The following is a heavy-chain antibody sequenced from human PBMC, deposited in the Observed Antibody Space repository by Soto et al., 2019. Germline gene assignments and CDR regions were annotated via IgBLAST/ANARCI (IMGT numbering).Heavy chain of an antibody. V-gene: IGHV4-59*01. D-gene: IGHD2-15*01. CDR3: ARGVPAVANAYDI. Sequence: SETLSLTCSVSGGSMSSYYWGWIRQPPGKGLEWIGYISYSGSTNYNPSLRSRVTISVDTSKNQFSLKLSSVSAADTAVYYCARGVPAVANAYDIWGQGTMVT. CDR1: GGSMSSYY. J-gene: IGHJ3*02. CDR2: ISYSGST.